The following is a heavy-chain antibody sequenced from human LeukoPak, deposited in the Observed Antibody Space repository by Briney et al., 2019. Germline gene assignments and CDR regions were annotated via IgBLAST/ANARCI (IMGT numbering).Heavy chain of an antibody. Sequence: SETLSLTCTVSGGSISSSSYYWGWIRQPPGKGLEWIGSIYYSGSTYYNPSLKSRVTISVDTSKNQFSLKLSSVTAADTAVYYCARRLLWFGEHLPFDYWGQGTLVTVSS. CDR1: GGSISSSSYY. CDR3: ARRLLWFGEHLPFDY. CDR2: IYYSGST. J-gene: IGHJ4*02. D-gene: IGHD3-10*01. V-gene: IGHV4-39*07.